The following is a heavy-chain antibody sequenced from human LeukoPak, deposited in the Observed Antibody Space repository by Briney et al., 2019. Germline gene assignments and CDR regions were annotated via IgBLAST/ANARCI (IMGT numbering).Heavy chain of an antibody. CDR3: AKDRRDCSSTSCPFRFDY. CDR2: ISYDGSNK. CDR1: GFTFSSYG. V-gene: IGHV3-30*18. J-gene: IGHJ4*02. Sequence: GGSLRLSCAASGFTFSSYGMHWVRQAPGKGLEWVAVISYDGSNKYYADSVKGRFTISRENSKNTLYLQMNSLRAEDTAVYYCAKDRRDCSSTSCPFRFDYWGQGTLVTVSS. D-gene: IGHD2-2*01.